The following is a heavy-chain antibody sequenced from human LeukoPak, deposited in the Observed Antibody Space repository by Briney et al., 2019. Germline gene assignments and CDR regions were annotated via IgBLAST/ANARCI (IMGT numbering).Heavy chain of an antibody. Sequence: GGSLRLSCAASGFAFDDYGLGWVRQIPGKGLEWVSGVNWDGSATNYAESVKGRFTISRDNDKSSLYLQMNSLRVEDTAFYHCARDREYCSSSSCHIYWGQGTLVTVSS. D-gene: IGHD2-2*02. CDR2: VNWDGSAT. V-gene: IGHV3-20*01. CDR1: GFAFDDYG. J-gene: IGHJ4*02. CDR3: ARDREYCSSSSCHIY.